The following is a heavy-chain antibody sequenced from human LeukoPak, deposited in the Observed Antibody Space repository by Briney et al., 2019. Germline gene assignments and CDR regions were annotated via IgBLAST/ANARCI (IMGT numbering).Heavy chain of an antibody. Sequence: PSETLSLTCTVSGGSINSGSYYWSWIRQPAGEQLEWIGRIYTSGSTNYNPSLKSRVTISVDTSKNQFSLKMNSVTAADTAVYYCARVAKPLWFGASYNWFDPWGQGTLVTVSS. J-gene: IGHJ5*02. CDR2: IYTSGST. V-gene: IGHV4-61*02. CDR3: ARVAKPLWFGASYNWFDP. CDR1: GGSINSGSYY. D-gene: IGHD3-10*01.